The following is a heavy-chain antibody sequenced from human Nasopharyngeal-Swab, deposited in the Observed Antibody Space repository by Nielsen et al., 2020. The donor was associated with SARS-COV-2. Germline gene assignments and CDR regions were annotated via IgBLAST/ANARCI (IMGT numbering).Heavy chain of an antibody. V-gene: IGHV3-23*01. CDR2: ISGSGGST. J-gene: IGHJ3*02. Sequence: GESLKISCAASGFTFSSYAMSWVRQAPGKGLEWVSAISGSGGSTYYADSVKGRFTISRDNSKNTLYLQMNSLRAEDTAVYYCAKDLRCSSGWYGGPDAFDIWGQGTMVTVSS. D-gene: IGHD6-19*01. CDR1: GFTFSSYA. CDR3: AKDLRCSSGWYGGPDAFDI.